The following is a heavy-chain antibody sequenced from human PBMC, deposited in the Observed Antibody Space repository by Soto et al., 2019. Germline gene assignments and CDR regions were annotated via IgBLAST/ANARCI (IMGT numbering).Heavy chain of an antibody. CDR1: GYSFSGYA. CDR3: AKESGSFPEYYLDC. D-gene: IGHD1-26*01. J-gene: IGHJ4*02. CDR2: INGGNGNT. Sequence: QVQVVQSGAEVKKPGASVKVSCKASGYSFSGYAIHWVRQAPGQRLEWMGWINGGNGNTKYSQNFQGRVTITRDTAASTTYMELSSLKSEDTAVYYCAKESGSFPEYYLDCWGQGTLVTVSS. V-gene: IGHV1-3*01.